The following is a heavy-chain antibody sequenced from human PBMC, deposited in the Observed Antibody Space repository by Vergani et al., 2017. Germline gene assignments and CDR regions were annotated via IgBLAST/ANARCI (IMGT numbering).Heavy chain of an antibody. J-gene: IGHJ4*02. CDR2: INPSGGST. V-gene: IGHV1-46*01. CDR3: AGSTCSYYWGRRDFDY. CDR1: GYTFTSYY. D-gene: IGHD2-15*01. Sequence: QVQLVQSGAEVKKPGASVKVSCKASGYTFTSYYMHWVRQAPGQGLEWMGIINPSGGSTRFAQKFQGRVTMTRDTSTITDYMELSSLRSEDTAVYYCAGSTCSYYWGRRDFDYWGQGTLVAVSS.